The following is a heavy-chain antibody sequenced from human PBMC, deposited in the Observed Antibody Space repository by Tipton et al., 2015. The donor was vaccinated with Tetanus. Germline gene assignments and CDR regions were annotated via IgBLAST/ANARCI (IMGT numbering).Heavy chain of an antibody. J-gene: IGHJ3*02. CDR3: ARFAVTTPQDAFDI. V-gene: IGHV4-34*01. CDR2: INHSGST. CDR1: GGSFSGYY. D-gene: IGHD4-17*01. Sequence: TLSLTCAVYGGSFSGYYWSWIRQPPGKGLEWIGEINHSGSTNYNPSLKSRVTISVDTSKNQFSLKLSSVTAADTAVYYCARFAVTTPQDAFDIWGQGTMVTVSS.